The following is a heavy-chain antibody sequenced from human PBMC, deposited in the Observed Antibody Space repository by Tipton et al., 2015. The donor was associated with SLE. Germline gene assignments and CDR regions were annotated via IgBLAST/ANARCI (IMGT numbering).Heavy chain of an antibody. D-gene: IGHD2-21*01. CDR1: GGSISSSNW. CDR3: ARGRHLVVVIPGGRDYGLDV. CDR2: IYHSGST. V-gene: IGHV4-4*02. Sequence: SLRLSCAVSGGSISSSNWWTWVRQSPDKGLEWIGEIYHSGSTTYNPSLESRVTISVDTSKNQFSLNLTSVTAADTAVYYCARGRHLVVVIPGGRDYGLDVWGQGTTVTVFS. J-gene: IGHJ6*02.